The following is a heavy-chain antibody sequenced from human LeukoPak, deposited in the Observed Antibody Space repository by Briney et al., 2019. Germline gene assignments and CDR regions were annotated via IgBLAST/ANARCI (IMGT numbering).Heavy chain of an antibody. Sequence: GGSLRLSCAASGFIFSTYSMNWVRQAPGKGLEWVSAISGGGGSTFYTDSVKGRFTISRDNSKNTLYLQLNSPRAEDTALYYCAKDKVPDSRWNFDVWGQGTLVTVSS. J-gene: IGHJ4*02. CDR3: AKDKVPDSRWNFDV. CDR2: ISGGGGST. CDR1: GFIFSTYS. D-gene: IGHD6-19*01. V-gene: IGHV3-23*01.